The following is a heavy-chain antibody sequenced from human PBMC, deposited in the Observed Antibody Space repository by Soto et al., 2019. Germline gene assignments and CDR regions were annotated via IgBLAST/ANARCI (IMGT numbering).Heavy chain of an antibody. Sequence: SVKVSCKASGGTFSSYTISWVRQAPGQGLEWMGRIIPILGIANYAQKFQGRVTITADKSTSTAYMELSSLRSEDTAVYYCARGSLEYSSSDFDYWGQGTLVTVSS. D-gene: IGHD6-6*01. CDR3: ARGSLEYSSSDFDY. CDR1: GGTFSSYT. CDR2: IIPILGIA. V-gene: IGHV1-69*02. J-gene: IGHJ4*02.